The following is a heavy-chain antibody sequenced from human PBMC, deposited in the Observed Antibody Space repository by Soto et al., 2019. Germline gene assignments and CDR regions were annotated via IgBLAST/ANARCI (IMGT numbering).Heavy chain of an antibody. Sequence: PGDSLKISFKGSGYSFTSYWISWVRQMPGKGLEWMGRIDPSGSYTNYSPSFQGHVTISADKSISTAYLQWSSLEASDTAMYYCARRPLGSSFSGMDVWGQGTTVTVSS. V-gene: IGHV5-10-1*01. CDR3: ARRPLGSSFSGMDV. J-gene: IGHJ6*02. CDR2: IDPSGSYT. CDR1: GYSFTSYW. D-gene: IGHD6-13*01.